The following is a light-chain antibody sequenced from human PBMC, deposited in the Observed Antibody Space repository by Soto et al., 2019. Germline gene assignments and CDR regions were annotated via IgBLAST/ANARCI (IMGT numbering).Light chain of an antibody. CDR2: DAS. CDR3: QQYGSSRT. CDR1: QSVSSN. Sequence: EIVMTQSPATLSVSPGERATLSCRASQSVSSNLAWYQHKPGQAPRLLIYDASSRATGIPDRFSGSGSGTDFTLSISRLEPEDFAVYYCQQYGSSRTFGQGTKVEI. J-gene: IGKJ1*01. V-gene: IGKV3-20*01.